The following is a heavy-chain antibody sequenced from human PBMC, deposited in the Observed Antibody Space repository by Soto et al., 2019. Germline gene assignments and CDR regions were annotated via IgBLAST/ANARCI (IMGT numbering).Heavy chain of an antibody. J-gene: IGHJ5*02. D-gene: IGHD5-18*01. Sequence: ASVKVSCKASGYSFSSYGITWVRQAPGQGLEWMGWISPSTHETNYAQKFQGRVTITADKSTSTAYMELSSLRSEDTAVYYCARDVDTAMVTSVVWFDPWGQGTLVTVSS. V-gene: IGHV1-18*01. CDR2: ISPSTHET. CDR1: GYSFSSYG. CDR3: ARDVDTAMVTSVVWFDP.